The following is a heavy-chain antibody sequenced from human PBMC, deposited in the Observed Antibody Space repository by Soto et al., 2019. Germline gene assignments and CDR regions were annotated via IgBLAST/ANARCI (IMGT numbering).Heavy chain of an antibody. CDR3: AIHNAVGATQDV. J-gene: IGHJ4*02. V-gene: IGHV4-39*01. D-gene: IGHD1-26*01. Sequence: SETLSLTCTVSGGSIRSDDYYWGWIRQPPGKGLEWIGTVSYSGTTYYNPSLKSRATISVDTSKRQFSLRLSSTTAPDTAVYYCAIHNAVGATQDVWGQGTRVTVAS. CDR2: VSYSGTT. CDR1: GGSIRSDDYY.